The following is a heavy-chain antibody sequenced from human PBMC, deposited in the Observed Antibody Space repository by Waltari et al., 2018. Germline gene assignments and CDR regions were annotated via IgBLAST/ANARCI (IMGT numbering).Heavy chain of an antibody. Sequence: EVQLVESGGGLVQPGGSLRLSCAASGFTFSSYWMSWVRQAPGKGLEWVANIKQDGSEKYYVDSVKGRFTISRDNAKNSLYLQMNSLRAEDTAVYYCACYGSADYYYYYMDVWGKGTTVTVSS. CDR2: IKQDGSEK. CDR3: ACYGSADYYYYYMDV. D-gene: IGHD3-10*01. V-gene: IGHV3-7*01. CDR1: GFTFSSYW. J-gene: IGHJ6*03.